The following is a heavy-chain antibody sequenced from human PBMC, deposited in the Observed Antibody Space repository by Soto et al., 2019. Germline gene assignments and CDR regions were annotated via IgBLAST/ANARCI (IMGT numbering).Heavy chain of an antibody. J-gene: IGHJ5*02. Sequence: GESLKISCKGHGYKLDTYWLGWVRQMPGKGLEWMGIIYPGDSDTVYSPSFQGQVTISADKSISTAYLHWTSLKSSDTAMYFCARLRFGETPAETWGQGTRVTVSS. CDR3: ARLRFGETPAET. D-gene: IGHD3-10*01. CDR1: GYKLDTYW. CDR2: IYPGDSDT. V-gene: IGHV5-51*01.